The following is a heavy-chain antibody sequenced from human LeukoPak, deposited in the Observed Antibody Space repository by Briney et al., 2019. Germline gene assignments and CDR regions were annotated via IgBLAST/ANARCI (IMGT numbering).Heavy chain of an antibody. CDR2: IRYDGSNK. J-gene: IGHJ3*02. CDR1: GFTFSSYG. V-gene: IGHV3-30*02. CDR3: AKDRILLQWELRAFDI. Sequence: RGSLRLSCAASGFTFSSYGMHWVRQAPGKGLEWVAFIRYDGSNKYYADSVKGRFTISRDNSKNTLYLQMNSLRAEDTAVYYCAKDRILLQWELRAFDIWGQGTMVTVSS. D-gene: IGHD1-26*01.